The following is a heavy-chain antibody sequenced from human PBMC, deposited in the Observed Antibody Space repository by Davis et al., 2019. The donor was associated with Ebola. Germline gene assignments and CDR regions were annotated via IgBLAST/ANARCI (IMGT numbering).Heavy chain of an antibody. CDR2: ISISSAFI. V-gene: IGHV3-21*01. CDR3: ARGGYYDSSGYSHDAFDI. CDR1: GFTFSTYT. Sequence: GESLKISCAASGFTFSTYTMTWVRQAPGKGLEWVSSISISSAFIYYADSLKGRFTISRDNARNSVYLQMNSLRVEDTAVYYCARGGYYDSSGYSHDAFDIWGQGTMVTVSS. D-gene: IGHD3-22*01. J-gene: IGHJ3*02.